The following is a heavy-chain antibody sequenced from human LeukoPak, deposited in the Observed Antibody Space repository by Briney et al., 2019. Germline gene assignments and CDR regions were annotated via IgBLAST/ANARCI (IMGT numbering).Heavy chain of an antibody. D-gene: IGHD5-24*01. CDR3: ASGAWATRLHS. J-gene: IGHJ4*02. V-gene: IGHV4-34*12. CDR2: VFGGKTT. Sequence: PSETLSLTCAVYGESLNYYYWSWIRQSPEKGLEWIGEVFGGKTTNYNPSLKSRVTISAVTSSNQFSLNLKSVTAADTAVYYCASGAWATRLHSWAQGTLVIVSS. CDR1: GESLNYYY.